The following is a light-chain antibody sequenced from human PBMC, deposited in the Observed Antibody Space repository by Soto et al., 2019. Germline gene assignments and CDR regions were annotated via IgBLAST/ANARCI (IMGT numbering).Light chain of an antibody. Sequence: DVVVTQSPLSLPVTLGQPASISCRSSQSLVYTNGNTYLAWFQQRPGQSPRRLIYKVSIRDSGVPDRFSGSGSGTEFTLTISRVEADDVGVYYCMQGTHWPRTFGQGTKVEIK. CDR3: MQGTHWPRT. V-gene: IGKV2-30*01. CDR1: QSLVYTNGNTY. J-gene: IGKJ1*01. CDR2: KVS.